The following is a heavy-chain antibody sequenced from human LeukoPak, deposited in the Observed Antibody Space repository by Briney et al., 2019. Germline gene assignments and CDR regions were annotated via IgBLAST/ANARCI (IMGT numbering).Heavy chain of an antibody. CDR1: GGLISSSSYY. CDR3: ARHNAYDSSGYYGDYFDY. D-gene: IGHD3-22*01. V-gene: IGHV4-39*01. CDR2: IYYSGST. Sequence: SETLSLTCTVSGGLISSSSYYWGWIRQPPGKGLEWIGSIYYSGSTYYNPSLKSRVTISVDTSKNQFSLKLSSVTAADTAVYYCARHNAYDSSGYYGDYFDYWGQETLVTVSS. J-gene: IGHJ4*02.